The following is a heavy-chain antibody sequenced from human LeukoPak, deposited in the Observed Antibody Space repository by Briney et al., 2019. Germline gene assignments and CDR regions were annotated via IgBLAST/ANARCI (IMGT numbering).Heavy chain of an antibody. CDR2: IWYDGSNK. D-gene: IGHD5-18*01. J-gene: IGHJ4*02. V-gene: IGHV3-33*01. CDR1: GFTFSSYG. Sequence: PGGSLRLSCAASGFTFSSYGMHWVRQTPGKGLEWVAVIWYDGSNKYYADSVKGRLTISRDNSKNTLYLQMNSLTAEDTAVYYCARNPPGDTAMAVDFWGQGTLVTVSS. CDR3: ARNPPGDTAMAVDF.